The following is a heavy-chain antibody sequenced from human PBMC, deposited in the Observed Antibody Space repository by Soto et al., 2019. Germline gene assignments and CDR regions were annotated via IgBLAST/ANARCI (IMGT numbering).Heavy chain of an antibody. J-gene: IGHJ4*02. D-gene: IGHD6-13*01. CDR2: INPSGGST. CDR1: GYTFTSYY. CDR3: ARDRAAAGTAVFPDSVMIY. V-gene: IGHV1-46*01. Sequence: GASVKVSCKASGYTFTSYYIHWVRQAPGQGLEWMGIINPSGGSTSYAQKFQGRVTMTRDTSTSTVYMELSSLRSEDTAVYYCARDRAAAGTAVFPDSVMIYWGQGTLVTVSS.